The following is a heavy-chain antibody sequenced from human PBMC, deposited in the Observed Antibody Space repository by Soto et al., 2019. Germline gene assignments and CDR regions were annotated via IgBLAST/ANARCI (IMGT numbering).Heavy chain of an antibody. D-gene: IGHD3-3*01. V-gene: IGHV3-48*03. CDR1: GFTFSSYE. CDR2: ISSSGSTI. Sequence: SQRLSCPASGFTFSSYEMNWVRQAPGKGLEWVSYISSSGSTIYYADSVKGRFTISRDNAKNSLYLQMNSLRAEDTAVYYCASSGGYDFGSGYKCYSYGLDVWGQGITLTV. CDR3: ASSGGYDFGSGYKCYSYGLDV. J-gene: IGHJ6*02.